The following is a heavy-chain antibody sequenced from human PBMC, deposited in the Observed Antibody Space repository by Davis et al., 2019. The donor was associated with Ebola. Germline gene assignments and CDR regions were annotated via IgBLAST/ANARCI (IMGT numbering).Heavy chain of an antibody. CDR2: IIPLFGTP. D-gene: IGHD1-1*01. Sequence: AASVKVSCKSSGDTFNTYSISWIRQAPGQGLEWMGGIIPLFGTPNYAQKVQGRITMTTDTSTSTAYMELRSLRSDDTARYYCARDVRGITGPSEYWGQGTLVTVSS. V-gene: IGHV1-18*01. CDR3: ARDVRGITGPSEY. J-gene: IGHJ4*02. CDR1: GDTFNTYS.